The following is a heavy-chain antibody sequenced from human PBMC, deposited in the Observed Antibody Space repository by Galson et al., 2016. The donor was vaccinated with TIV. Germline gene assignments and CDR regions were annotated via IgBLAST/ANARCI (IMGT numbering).Heavy chain of an antibody. Sequence: SVKVSCKVSGYSLTEVVMHWVRRAPGKGLEWMGGFDPEVGRTIYAQKLQGRVTMTADTSTNTAYMELGSLRFEDTAVYYCATVAWFPGLSLDTWGQGTLVTVSS. J-gene: IGHJ5*02. CDR3: ATVAWFPGLSLDT. CDR2: FDPEVGRT. CDR1: GYSLTEVV. V-gene: IGHV1-24*01. D-gene: IGHD2/OR15-2a*01.